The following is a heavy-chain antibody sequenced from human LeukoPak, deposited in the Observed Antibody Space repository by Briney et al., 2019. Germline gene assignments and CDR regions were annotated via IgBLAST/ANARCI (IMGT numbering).Heavy chain of an antibody. CDR3: ARGLPGGVLNP. CDR2: IYYSGST. J-gene: IGHJ5*02. Sequence: SQTLPLTCTVSGGSISSGDYYWSWIRQPPGKGLEWTGYIYYSGSTYYNPSLKSRVTISVDTSKNQFSLKLSSVTAADTAVYYCARGLPGGVLNPWGQGTLVTVSS. D-gene: IGHD3-16*01. V-gene: IGHV4-30-4*01. CDR1: GGSISSGDYY.